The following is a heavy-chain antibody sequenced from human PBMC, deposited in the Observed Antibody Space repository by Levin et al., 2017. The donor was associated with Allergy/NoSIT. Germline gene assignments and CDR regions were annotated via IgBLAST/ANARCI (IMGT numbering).Heavy chain of an antibody. CDR1: GASITSYY. V-gene: IGHV4-59*01. J-gene: IGHJ3*02. CDR2: IYYSGNT. CDR3: VRDRDYGDYGAFDI. D-gene: IGHD4-17*01. Sequence: SQTLSLTCTVSGASITSYYWSWLRQPPGKGLEWIGYIYYSGNTNYNASLKSRVTISVDTSMNQFSLRLSSVTAADTAVYYCVRDRDYGDYGAFDIWGQGTMVTVSS.